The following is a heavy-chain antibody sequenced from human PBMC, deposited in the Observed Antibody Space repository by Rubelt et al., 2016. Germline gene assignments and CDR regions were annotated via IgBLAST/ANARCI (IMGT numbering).Heavy chain of an antibody. V-gene: IGHV4-38-2*02. J-gene: IGHJ4*02. CDR3: AREGTYFDY. Sequence: QVHLQQSGPGLVKPSETLSLTCNVSGYSIRRGYYWGWIRQPPGKGLEWIGSIYYSGSTYYNPSLKSRVTISVDTSKNQFSLNLSSVTAADTAVYYCAREGTYFDYWGQENLVTVSS. CDR1: GYSIRRGYY. CDR2: IYYSGST.